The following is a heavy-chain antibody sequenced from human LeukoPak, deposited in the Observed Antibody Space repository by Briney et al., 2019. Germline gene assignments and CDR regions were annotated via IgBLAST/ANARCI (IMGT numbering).Heavy chain of an antibody. CDR1: GYTFTSYY. Sequence: ASVKVSCKASGYTFTSYYMHWVRQAPGQGLEWMGLINPTGGSTGYAQKFQGRVTMTRDTSISTAYMELSRLRSDDTAVYYCARDAEGYDSSGYLDYWGQGTLVTVSS. J-gene: IGHJ4*02. CDR2: INPTGGST. CDR3: ARDAEGYDSSGYLDY. D-gene: IGHD3-22*01. V-gene: IGHV1-46*01.